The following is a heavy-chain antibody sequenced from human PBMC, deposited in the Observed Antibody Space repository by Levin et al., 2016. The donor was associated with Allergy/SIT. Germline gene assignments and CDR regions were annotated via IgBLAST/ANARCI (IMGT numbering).Heavy chain of an antibody. CDR3: ARGSGFYYFDY. CDR2: MSTDGSTI. Sequence: GGSLRLSCAASGFSFSGYWMHWVRQAPGKGLVWVLGMSTDGSTIRSADSVKGRFTISRDNSKNTLYLQMNSLRAEDTAVYYCARGSGFYYFDYWGQGTLVTVSS. CDR1: GFSFSGYW. D-gene: IGHD6-19*01. V-gene: IGHV3-74*01. J-gene: IGHJ4*02.